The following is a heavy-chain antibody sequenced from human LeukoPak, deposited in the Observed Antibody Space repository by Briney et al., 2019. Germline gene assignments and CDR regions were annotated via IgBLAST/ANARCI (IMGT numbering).Heavy chain of an antibody. CDR1: GGSMSDSIT. V-gene: IGHV4/OR15-8*01. D-gene: IGHD6-25*01. J-gene: IGHJ5*02. CDR2: IHDDGRT. Sequence: PSETLSLTCSVSGGSMSDSITWGWVRQPPGKGLEWLANIHDDGRTAPNPSLRSRLTISQDRSKNQFSLKVSSVTAADTAFYYCAKVLTAAGLDLWGQGILVTVSS. CDR3: AKVLTAAGLDL.